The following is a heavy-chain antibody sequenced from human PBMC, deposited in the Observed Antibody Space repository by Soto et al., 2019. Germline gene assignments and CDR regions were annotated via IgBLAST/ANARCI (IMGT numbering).Heavy chain of an antibody. Sequence: ASVKVSCKASGYTFTSYGISWVRQAPGQGLEWMGRISAYNGNTNYAQKLQGRVTMTTDTSTSTAYMELRSLRSDDTAVYYCATGLYGSGRDAFDIWGQGTMVTVSS. D-gene: IGHD3-10*01. CDR2: ISAYNGNT. CDR3: ATGLYGSGRDAFDI. J-gene: IGHJ3*02. CDR1: GYTFTSYG. V-gene: IGHV1-18*01.